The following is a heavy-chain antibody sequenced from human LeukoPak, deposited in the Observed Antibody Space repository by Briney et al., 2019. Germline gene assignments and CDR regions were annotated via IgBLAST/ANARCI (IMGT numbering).Heavy chain of an antibody. J-gene: IGHJ3*02. CDR3: AKSRPRLLWFGEGDAFDI. CDR1: GFTFSSYA. CDR2: ISGSGGST. Sequence: PGGSLRLSCAASGFTFSSYAMSWVRQAPGKGLEWVSAISGSGGSTYYADSVKGRFTTSRDNSKNTLYLQMNSLRAEDTAVYYCAKSRPRLLWFGEGDAFDIWGQGTMVTVSS. V-gene: IGHV3-23*01. D-gene: IGHD3-10*01.